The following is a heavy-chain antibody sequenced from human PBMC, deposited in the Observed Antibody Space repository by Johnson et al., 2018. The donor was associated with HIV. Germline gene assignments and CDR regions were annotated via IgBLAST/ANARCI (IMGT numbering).Heavy chain of an antibody. J-gene: IGHJ3*02. CDR3: ATSTASDALDI. V-gene: IGHV3-33*01. CDR1: GFIFSSYG. CDR2: IWSDGSNK. Sequence: QVQLVESGGGVVQPGRSVRLSCAASGFIFSSYGMHWVRQAPGKGLEWVAVIWSDGSNKYYADSVKGRFTISRDNSKNTLFQQMNSLRADDTAMYYCATSTASDALDIWGQGTMVTVSS. D-gene: IGHD1-1*01.